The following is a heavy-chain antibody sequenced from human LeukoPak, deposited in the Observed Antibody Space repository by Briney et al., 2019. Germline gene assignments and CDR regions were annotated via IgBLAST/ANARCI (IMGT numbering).Heavy chain of an antibody. J-gene: IGHJ1*01. CDR2: ICSSSTYK. CDR3: ARDCTVEATAYFHN. V-gene: IGHV3-21*01. CDR1: GFSFSSYS. Sequence: GGSLRLSCAASGFSFSSYSMNWVRQAPGKGLEWVSSICSSSTYKYYADSVKGRFTISSDNDKNALYLQMNTLRAEDTAVYYGARDCTVEATAYFHNWGQGKLVTVSS. D-gene: IGHD5-12*01.